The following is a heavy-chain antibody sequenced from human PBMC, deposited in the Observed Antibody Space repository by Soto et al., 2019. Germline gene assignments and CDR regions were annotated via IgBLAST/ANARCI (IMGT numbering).Heavy chain of an antibody. Sequence: QVQLEQSGAEVKKPGSSVKVSCKASGGTFSSYTISWVRQAPGQGLEWMGRIIPILGIANYAQKFQGRVTITADKSTSTAYMELSSLRSEDTAVYYCARADGSGGFYYGMDVWGQGTTVTVSS. J-gene: IGHJ6*02. D-gene: IGHD3-10*01. CDR3: ARADGSGGFYYGMDV. CDR1: GGTFSSYT. V-gene: IGHV1-69*02. CDR2: IIPILGIA.